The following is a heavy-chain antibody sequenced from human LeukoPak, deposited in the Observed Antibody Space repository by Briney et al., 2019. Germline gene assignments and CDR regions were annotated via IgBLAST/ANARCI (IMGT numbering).Heavy chain of an antibody. CDR2: IYYSGNT. CDR3: ARGYYDVLTGHPKNFDY. J-gene: IGHJ4*02. V-gene: IGHV4-39*01. Sequence: SETLSLTCTVSGGSISRSSYYWGWIRQPPGKGLEWIGSIYYSGNTYYNPSLKSRVTISVDTSKNQFSLKFSSLTAADTALYYCARGYYDVLTGHPKNFDYWVQGTLVTVSS. D-gene: IGHD3-9*01. CDR1: GGSISRSSYY.